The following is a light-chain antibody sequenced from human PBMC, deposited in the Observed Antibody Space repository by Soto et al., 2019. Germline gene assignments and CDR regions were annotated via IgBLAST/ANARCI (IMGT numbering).Light chain of an antibody. CDR2: GNI. CDR1: RSKIGAGND. CDR3: RSYERTLTGVFV. J-gene: IGLJ1*01. V-gene: IGLV1-40*01. Sequence: TQRPLAPVATTHTVTRSLGGTRSKIGAGNDVHWYQQLPGTAPKLLIYGNINRPSGVPGRFSGSQSGTSASLAITGLQAEDEADYYCRSYERTLTGVFVFGTGTKVTV.